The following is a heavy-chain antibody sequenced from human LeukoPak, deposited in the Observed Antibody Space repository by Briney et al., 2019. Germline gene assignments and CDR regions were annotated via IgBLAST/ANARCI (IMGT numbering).Heavy chain of an antibody. CDR1: GFTFSSYG. Sequence: GRSLRLSCAASGFTFSSYGMHWVRQAPGKRLEWVAVIWYDGSNKYYADSVKGRFTISRDNSKNTLYLQMNSLRAEDTAVYYCARAAMDPFDYWGQGTLVTVSS. CDR2: IWYDGSNK. J-gene: IGHJ4*02. D-gene: IGHD5-18*01. V-gene: IGHV3-33*01. CDR3: ARAAMDPFDY.